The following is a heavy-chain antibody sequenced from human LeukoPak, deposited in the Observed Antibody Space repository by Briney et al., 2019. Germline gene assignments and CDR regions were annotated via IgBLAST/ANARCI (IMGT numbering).Heavy chain of an antibody. CDR2: IYSGGDT. V-gene: IGHV3-53*01. J-gene: IGHJ4*02. CDR3: ARTAAGTFFDY. D-gene: IGHD6-13*01. CDR1: GFTVSSNY. Sequence: HAGGSLRLSCAVSGFTVSSNYMSWVRQAPGKGLEWVSIIYSGGDTFYADSVKGRFTISRDNSKNTLYLQMNSLRAEDTAVYYCARTAAGTFFDYWGQGTLVTVSS.